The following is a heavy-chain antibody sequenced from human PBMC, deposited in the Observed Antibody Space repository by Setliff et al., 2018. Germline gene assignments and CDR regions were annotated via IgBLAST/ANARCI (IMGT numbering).Heavy chain of an antibody. J-gene: IGHJ3*02. CDR3: VKTHWDTWIRGAFDI. V-gene: IGHV3-64*01. Sequence: GGSLRLSCAASGFTFSSYAMHWVRQAPGKGLEYVSAISSNGGSTYYANSVKGRFTISRDNSKNTLYLQMGSLRAEDMAVYYCVKTHWDTWIRGAFDIWGQGTMVTVSS. CDR2: ISSNGGST. CDR1: GFTFSSYA. D-gene: IGHD3-10*01.